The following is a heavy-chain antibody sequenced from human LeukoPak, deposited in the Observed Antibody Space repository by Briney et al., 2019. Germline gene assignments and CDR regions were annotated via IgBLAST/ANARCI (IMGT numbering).Heavy chain of an antibody. CDR3: VREVLRRIGIDV. Sequence: PGGSLRLYCLASGFSFNSYTMNWAREASGKGVEWVSTISPVSSYTWYAESVKGRFTISRDNRKNSPYLQMDSLRAEDTEGYCCVREVLRRIGIDVWGQGTTVTVSS. D-gene: IGHD2-8*01. CDR2: ISPVSSYT. V-gene: IGHV3-21*01. CDR1: GFSFNSYT. J-gene: IGHJ6*02.